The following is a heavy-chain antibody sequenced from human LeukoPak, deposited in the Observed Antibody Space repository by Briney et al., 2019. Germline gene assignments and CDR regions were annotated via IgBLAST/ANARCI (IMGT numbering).Heavy chain of an antibody. J-gene: IGHJ4*02. V-gene: IGHV3-7*01. CDR1: GFTFDDYG. CDR2: IDPDGVDK. D-gene: IGHD5-24*01. Sequence: GGSLRLSRAASGFTFDDYGMSWVRQAPGKGLEWVAHIDPDGVDKNYVGSVKDRFIISRDNTKNSLFLQMNSLRDDDTALYYCARGWATIPDWGQGSLVIVSS. CDR3: ARGWATIPD.